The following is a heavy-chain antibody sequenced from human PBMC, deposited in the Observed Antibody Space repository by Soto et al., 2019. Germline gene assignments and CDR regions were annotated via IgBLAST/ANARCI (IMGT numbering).Heavy chain of an antibody. V-gene: IGHV4-31*03. CDR3: ARGTYSSGWQPRFYYYGMDV. Sequence: SETLSLTCTVSGGSISSGGYYWSWIRQHPGKGLEWIGYIYYSGSTYYNPSLKSRVTISVDTSKNQFSLKLSSVTAADTAVYYCARGTYSSGWQPRFYYYGMDVWGQGTTVTVSS. CDR1: GGSISSGGYY. D-gene: IGHD6-19*01. CDR2: IYYSGST. J-gene: IGHJ6*02.